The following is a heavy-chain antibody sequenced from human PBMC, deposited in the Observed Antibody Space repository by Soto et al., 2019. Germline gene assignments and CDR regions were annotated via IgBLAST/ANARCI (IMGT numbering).Heavy chain of an antibody. Sequence: GGSLRLSCAASGFTFSSYGMHWVRQAPGKGLEWVAVIWYDGSNKYYADSVKGRFTISRDNSKNTLYLQMNSLRAEDTAVYYCARSHGWVEYSSSWTRAKDAFDIWGQGTMVTVSS. V-gene: IGHV3-33*01. D-gene: IGHD6-13*01. CDR3: ARSHGWVEYSSSWTRAKDAFDI. J-gene: IGHJ3*02. CDR1: GFTFSSYG. CDR2: IWYDGSNK.